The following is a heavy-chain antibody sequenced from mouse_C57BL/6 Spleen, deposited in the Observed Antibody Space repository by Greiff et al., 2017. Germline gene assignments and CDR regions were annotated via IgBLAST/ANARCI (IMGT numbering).Heavy chain of an antibody. CDR2: IYPGAGDT. CDR3: ARYHYGNYHFDY. CDR1: GYAFSSYW. J-gene: IGHJ2*01. Sequence: VQLQQSGAELVKPGASVKISCKASGYAFSSYWMNWVKQRPGKGLEWIGQIYPGAGDTNYNGKFKGKATLTADKSSSTAYMQLSSLTSEDSAVYFCARYHYGNYHFDYWGEGTTLTVSS. D-gene: IGHD2-1*01. V-gene: IGHV1-80*01.